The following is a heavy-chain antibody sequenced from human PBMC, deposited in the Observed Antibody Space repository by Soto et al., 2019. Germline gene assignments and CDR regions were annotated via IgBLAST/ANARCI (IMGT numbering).Heavy chain of an antibody. J-gene: IGHJ4*02. CDR2: ISENGVNK. Sequence: GGSLRLSCSASGFTFTSFAIHWVRQAPGKGLEWVAVISENGVNKYSAESVRGRFVISRDNPKTTVELEMNSLRPEDTAIYFCARRLTKTVSALGYWGQGTLVTVSS. D-gene: IGHD2-8*01. CDR1: GFTFTSFA. CDR3: ARRLTKTVSALGY. V-gene: IGHV3-30*09.